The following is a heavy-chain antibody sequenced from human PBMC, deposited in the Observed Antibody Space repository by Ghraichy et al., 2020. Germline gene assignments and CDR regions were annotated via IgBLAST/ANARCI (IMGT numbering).Heavy chain of an antibody. D-gene: IGHD3-10*01. CDR2: IYYSGST. CDR3: ARWVVLRFGELLRNAFDI. J-gene: IGHJ3*02. CDR1: GGSISSSSYY. Sequence: SETLSLTCTVSGGSISSSSYYWGWIRQPPGKGLEWIGSIYYSGSTYYNPSLKSRVTISVDTSKNQFSLKLSSVTAADTAVYYCARWVVLRFGELLRNAFDIWGQGTMVTVSS. V-gene: IGHV4-39*01.